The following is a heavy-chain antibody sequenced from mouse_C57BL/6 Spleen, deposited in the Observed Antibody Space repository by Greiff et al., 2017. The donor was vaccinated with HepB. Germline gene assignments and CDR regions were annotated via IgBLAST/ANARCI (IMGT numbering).Heavy chain of an antibody. CDR1: GYTFTSYG. V-gene: IGHV1-81*01. D-gene: IGHD1-1*01. CDR3: ARLYYGSSYYDY. Sequence: VKLMESGAELARPGASVKLSCKASGYTFTSYGISWVKQRTGQGLEWIGEIYPRSGNTYYNEKFKGKATLTADKSSSTAYMELRSLTSEDSAVYFCARLYYGSSYYDYWGQGTTLTVSS. J-gene: IGHJ2*01. CDR2: IYPRSGNT.